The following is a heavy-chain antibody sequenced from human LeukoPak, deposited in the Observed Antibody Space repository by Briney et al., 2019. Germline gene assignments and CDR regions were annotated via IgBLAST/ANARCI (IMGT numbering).Heavy chain of an antibody. V-gene: IGHV4-30-4*01. CDR1: GGSISSGDYF. CDR3: ARAYCSGGSCYRAYYHGMDV. J-gene: IGHJ6*02. Sequence: SETLSVTCIVSGGSISSGDYFWSWIRQPPGKGPEWIGYIYYSGSTYSNPSLKSRVTISVDTSKNQFSLKLSSVTAADTAVYYCARAYCSGGSCYRAYYHGMDVWGQGTTVTVSS. CDR2: IYYSGST. D-gene: IGHD2-15*01.